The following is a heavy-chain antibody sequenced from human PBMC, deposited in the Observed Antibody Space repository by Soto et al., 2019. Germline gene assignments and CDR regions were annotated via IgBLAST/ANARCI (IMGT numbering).Heavy chain of an antibody. Sequence: ASVKVSCKASGGTFTNYGISWVRQAPGQGLEWMGWISAYNGNTNYAQKLQGRVTMTTDTSTSTVYMELSSLRSEGTAVYYCDRDNYYDSSGYPDYWGQGTLVTVSS. V-gene: IGHV1-18*01. CDR1: GGTFTNYG. CDR2: ISAYNGNT. J-gene: IGHJ4*02. D-gene: IGHD3-22*01. CDR3: DRDNYYDSSGYPDY.